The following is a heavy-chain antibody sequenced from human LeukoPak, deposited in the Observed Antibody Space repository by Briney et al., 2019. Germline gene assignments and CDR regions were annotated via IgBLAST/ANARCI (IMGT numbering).Heavy chain of an antibody. CDR1: GGTFSSYA. Sequence: GSSVKVSCKASGGTFSSYAISWVRQAPGQGLEWMGRIIPILGIANCAQKFQGRVTITADKSTSTAYMELSSLRSEDTAVYYCARGTAAGTINWFDPWGQGTLVTVSS. J-gene: IGHJ5*02. CDR2: IIPILGIA. CDR3: ARGTAAGTINWFDP. V-gene: IGHV1-69*04. D-gene: IGHD6-13*01.